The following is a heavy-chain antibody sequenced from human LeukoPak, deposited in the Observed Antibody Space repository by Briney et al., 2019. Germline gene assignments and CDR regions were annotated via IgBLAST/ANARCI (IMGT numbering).Heavy chain of an antibody. D-gene: IGHD1-26*01. CDR1: GFTFSSYA. Sequence: PGGSLRLSCAASGFTFSSYAMHWVRQAPGKGLEWVAVISYDGSNKYYADSVKGRFTISRDNSKNTLYLQMNSLRAEDTAVYYCARRPVGATGLGYYFDYWGQGTLVTVSS. V-gene: IGHV3-30*04. CDR2: ISYDGSNK. J-gene: IGHJ4*02. CDR3: ARRPVGATGLGYYFDY.